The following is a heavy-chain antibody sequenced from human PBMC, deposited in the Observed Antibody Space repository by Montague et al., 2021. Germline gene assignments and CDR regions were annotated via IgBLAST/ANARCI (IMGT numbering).Heavy chain of an antibody. CDR3: ARVFSSWYVGWFDP. CDR2: IYYSGNS. V-gene: IGHV4-39*07. CDR1: GASITSNICY. J-gene: IGHJ5*02. Sequence: SETLSLTCTVSGASITSNICYWGWTRQSPGKGLEWIGCIYYSGNSFYPPSLKSRITMAVYTSKNQFSLKLISVTAADTSIYYCARVFSSWYVGWFDPWGQGTLVTVSS. D-gene: IGHD6-13*01.